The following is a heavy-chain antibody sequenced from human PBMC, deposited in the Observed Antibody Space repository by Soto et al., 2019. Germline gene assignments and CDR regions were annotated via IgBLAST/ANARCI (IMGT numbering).Heavy chain of an antibody. Sequence: KASETLSLTCAVSGYSISSGYYWGWIRQPPGKGLEWIGSIYHSGSTYYNPSLKSRVTISVDTSKNQFSLKLSSVTAADTAVYYCARAQGAVAGNDWFDPWGQGTLVTVSS. V-gene: IGHV4-38-2*01. CDR2: IYHSGST. CDR1: GYSISSGYY. J-gene: IGHJ5*02. CDR3: ARAQGAVAGNDWFDP. D-gene: IGHD6-19*01.